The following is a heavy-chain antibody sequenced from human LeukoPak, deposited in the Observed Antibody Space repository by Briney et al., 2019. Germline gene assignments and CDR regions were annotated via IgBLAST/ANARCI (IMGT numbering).Heavy chain of an antibody. J-gene: IGHJ4*02. Sequence: GGSPRLSCAASGFTFSSYSMNWVCQAPGKGLEWVSSISSSSSYIYYADSVKGRFTISRDNAKNSLYLQMNSLRAEDTAVYYCARDRQIVATTNYFDYWGQGTLVTVSS. CDR1: GFTFSSYS. CDR2: ISSSSSYI. CDR3: ARDRQIVATTNYFDY. D-gene: IGHD5-12*01. V-gene: IGHV3-21*01.